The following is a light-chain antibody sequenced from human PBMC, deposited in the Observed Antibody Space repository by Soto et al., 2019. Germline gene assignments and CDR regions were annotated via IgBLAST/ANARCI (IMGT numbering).Light chain of an antibody. CDR1: NIESKS. Sequence: YELTQPPSVSVAPGQTATLPCGGNNIESKSVHWYQEKPGQATVLAVFDDSDRPTGIPDRFSGSNSGNTATLTISRVEAGDEADYYCQVWDTSSDHPGVFGGGTKLTVL. CDR2: DDS. J-gene: IGLJ3*02. CDR3: QVWDTSSDHPGV. V-gene: IGLV3-21*02.